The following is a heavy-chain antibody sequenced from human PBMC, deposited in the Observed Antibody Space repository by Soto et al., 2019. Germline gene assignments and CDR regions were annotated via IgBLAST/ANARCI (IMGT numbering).Heavy chain of an antibody. CDR1: GFTFSSYG. D-gene: IGHD7-27*01. CDR2: ISYDGSNK. Sequence: QVQLVESGGGVVQPGRSLRLSCAASGFTFSSYGMHWVRQAPGKGLEWVAVISYDGSNKYYADSVKGRFTISRDNSKNPLYLQMNSLRAEDTAVYYWAKDLGHGGRGAFDIWGQGTMVTVSS. V-gene: IGHV3-30*18. CDR3: AKDLGHGGRGAFDI. J-gene: IGHJ3*02.